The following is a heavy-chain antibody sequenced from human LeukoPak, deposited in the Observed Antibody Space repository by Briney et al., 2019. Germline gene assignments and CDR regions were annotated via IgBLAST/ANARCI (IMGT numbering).Heavy chain of an antibody. CDR3: GRDPTEQWVELIDS. D-gene: IGHD6-19*01. V-gene: IGHV1-69*04. CDR2: IIPILGIE. Sequence: GASVKVSCKASGGTFRSNSITWVRQAPGQGLEWLGRIIPILGIETYGPNFQGRVTITADKSTNAAYMELSGLKSEDTAVYYCGRDPTEQWVELIDSWGQGTLITVSS. J-gene: IGHJ4*02. CDR1: GGTFRSNS.